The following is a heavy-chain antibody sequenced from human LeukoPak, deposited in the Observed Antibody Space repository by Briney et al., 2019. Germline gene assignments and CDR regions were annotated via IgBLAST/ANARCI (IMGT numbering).Heavy chain of an antibody. V-gene: IGHV3-11*04. D-gene: IGHD5-18*01. Sequence: GGSLRLSCVGSGFTFSDHFMSWIRQVPGKEPEWLSYINSKGDNILYKDSVKGRFTISRDNSKNTVYLQMNSLRAEDTAVYYCASIFSSGYSYFDYWGQGTLVTVSS. CDR2: INSKGDNI. CDR1: GFTFSDHF. J-gene: IGHJ4*02. CDR3: ASIFSSGYSYFDY.